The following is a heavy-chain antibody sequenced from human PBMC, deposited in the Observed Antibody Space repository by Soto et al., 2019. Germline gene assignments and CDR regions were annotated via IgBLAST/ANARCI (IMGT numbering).Heavy chain of an antibody. CDR2: ISSSASHI. CDR1: GFSFSSYS. J-gene: IGHJ5*02. CDR3: ARGYTGYCSGGTCSWFDP. V-gene: IGHV3-21*01. D-gene: IGHD2-15*01. Sequence: EVQLVESGGGLVKPGGSLRLSCAASGFSFSSYSMNWVRQAPGKGLEWVSSISSSASHINYADSGKGRFTISTDNANKSLYLQMNSLRAEHTAVYYCARGYTGYCSGGTCSWFDPWGQGTLGSVS.